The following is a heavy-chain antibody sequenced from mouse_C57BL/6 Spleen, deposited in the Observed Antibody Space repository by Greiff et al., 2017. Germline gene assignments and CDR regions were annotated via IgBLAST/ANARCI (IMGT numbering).Heavy chain of an antibody. Sequence: VQLQQSGPVLVKPGASVKMSCKASGYTFTDYYMNWVKQSHGKSLEWIGVINPYNGGTSYNQKFKGKATLTVDKSSSTAYMELNSLTSEDSAVYYCARDDYDGYYFDYWGQGTTLTVSS. CDR1: GYTFTDYY. D-gene: IGHD2-4*01. CDR2: INPYNGGT. J-gene: IGHJ2*01. V-gene: IGHV1-19*01. CDR3: ARDDYDGYYFDY.